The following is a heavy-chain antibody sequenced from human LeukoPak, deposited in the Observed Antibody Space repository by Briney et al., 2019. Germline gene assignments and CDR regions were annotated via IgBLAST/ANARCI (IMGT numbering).Heavy chain of an antibody. Sequence: GGSLRLSCAASGLTFSSYDMTWVRQVPGKGLEYVSSISAPGTYIFSAASVKGRFTISRDNAANTLFLQMNSLRVEDTAVYYCARIGPAGDGSNSFDYWGQGTLVTVSS. CDR3: ARIGPAGDGSNSFDY. J-gene: IGHJ4*02. CDR1: GLTFSSYD. CDR2: ISAPGTYI. D-gene: IGHD5-24*01. V-gene: IGHV3-21*01.